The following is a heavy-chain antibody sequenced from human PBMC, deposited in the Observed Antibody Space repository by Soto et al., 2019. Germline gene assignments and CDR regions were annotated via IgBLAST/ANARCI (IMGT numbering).Heavy chain of an antibody. Sequence: QLQLQESGSGLVKPSQTLSLTCAVSGGSISSGGYSWSWIRQPPGKGLEWIGYIYHSGYTYYNPSLKCRVQGSVDRSRNQFSLKLRSVNAEDTAVYYCARANYSDYGYGMDVWGQGTTVTVSS. CDR3: ARANYSDYGYGMDV. J-gene: IGHJ6*02. CDR1: GGSISSGGYS. V-gene: IGHV4-30-2*01. CDR2: IYHSGYT. D-gene: IGHD4-4*01.